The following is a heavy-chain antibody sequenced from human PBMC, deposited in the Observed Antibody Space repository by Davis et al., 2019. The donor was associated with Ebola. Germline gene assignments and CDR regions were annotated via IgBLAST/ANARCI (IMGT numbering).Heavy chain of an antibody. D-gene: IGHD5-12*01. J-gene: IGHJ6*02. Sequence: AASVKVSCKASGYTFTNYDVHWVRQGTGQGLEWIGWMNPNSGNKGSRQKFQGRVTLTANTSISTAYMELSSLRSDDTAVYFCARGPIRYSGYDKYGMDVWGQGTTVTVSS. CDR3: ARGPIRYSGYDKYGMDV. CDR1: GYTFTNYD. V-gene: IGHV1-8*01. CDR2: MNPNSGNK.